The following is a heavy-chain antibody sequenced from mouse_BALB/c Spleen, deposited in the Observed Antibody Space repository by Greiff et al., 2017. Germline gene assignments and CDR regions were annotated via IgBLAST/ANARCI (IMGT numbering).Heavy chain of an antibody. CDR1: GFTFSSYT. CDR2: ISNGGGST. CDR3: ARHGSYGTYYAMDY. J-gene: IGHJ4*01. V-gene: IGHV5-12-2*01. Sequence: EVKVVESGGGLVQPGGSLKLSCAASGFTFSSYTMSWVRQTPEKRLEWVAYISNGGGSTYYPDTVKGRFTISRDNAKNTLYLQMSSLKSEDTAMYYCARHGSYGTYYAMDYWGQGTSVTVSS. D-gene: IGHD2-1*01.